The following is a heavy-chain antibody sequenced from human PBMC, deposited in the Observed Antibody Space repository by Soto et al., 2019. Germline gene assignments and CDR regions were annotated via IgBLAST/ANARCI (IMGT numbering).Heavy chain of an antibody. CDR3: ARESRFLEWLSLNLFDP. Sequence: EVQLVESGGGLVQPGGSLRLSCAASGFTFSSYSMNWVRQAPGKGLEWVSYISSSSSTIYYADYVKGRFTISRDNAKNSLSLQMNSLRDEDTAVYYCARESRFLEWLSLNLFDPWGQGTLVTVSS. V-gene: IGHV3-48*02. J-gene: IGHJ5*02. D-gene: IGHD3-3*01. CDR2: ISSSSSTI. CDR1: GFTFSSYS.